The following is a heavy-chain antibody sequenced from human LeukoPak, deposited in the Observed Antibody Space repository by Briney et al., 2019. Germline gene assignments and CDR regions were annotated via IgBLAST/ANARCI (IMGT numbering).Heavy chain of an antibody. Sequence: ASSVPVSCKASGGTFSSYASSWLRQAPGQRLEGMGIINPSGWSTSYPQKFHGRLTMTRDTSTSQVYMELSSLRSEDTAVYYCARRGFYGDYDYWGQGTLVTVSS. CDR3: ARRGFYGDYDY. CDR2: INPSGWST. D-gene: IGHD4/OR15-4a*01. V-gene: IGHV1-46*01. J-gene: IGHJ4*02. CDR1: GGTFSSYA.